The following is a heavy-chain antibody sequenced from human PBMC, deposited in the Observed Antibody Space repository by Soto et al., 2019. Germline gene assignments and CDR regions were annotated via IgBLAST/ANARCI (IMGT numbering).Heavy chain of an antibody. CDR3: ATRITVFGLLIPPFDH. D-gene: IGHD3-3*01. CDR1: GGSFNGYY. CDR2: INHTGGT. J-gene: IGHJ5*02. Sequence: XASLSLTFAVYGGSFNGYYWNWIRQPPGKGLEWIGEINHTGGTHYNPSLKSRVTMSVDTSKNQFSLRLSSVTAADTAIYYCATRITVFGLLIPPFDHWGQGTQVTVS. V-gene: IGHV4-34*01.